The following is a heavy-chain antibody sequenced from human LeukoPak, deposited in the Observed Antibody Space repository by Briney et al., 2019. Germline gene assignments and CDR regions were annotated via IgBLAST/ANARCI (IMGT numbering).Heavy chain of an antibody. J-gene: IGHJ4*02. CDR3: ARARRQWLVGTTIRGDNPPYYFDY. D-gene: IGHD6-19*01. CDR1: GGSISSNNW. CDR2: MYHSGSV. Sequence: PSGTLSLTCAVSGGSISSNNWWSWVRQPPGKGLEWIGEMYHSGSVNYNPSVKSRVTMSVDTSKNQFSLKLSSVTAADTAVYYCARARRQWLVGTTIRGDNPPYYFDYWGQGTLVTVSS. V-gene: IGHV4-4*02.